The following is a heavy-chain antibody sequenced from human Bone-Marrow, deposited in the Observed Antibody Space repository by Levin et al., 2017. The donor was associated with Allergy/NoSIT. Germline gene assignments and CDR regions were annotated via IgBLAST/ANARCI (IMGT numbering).Heavy chain of an antibody. J-gene: IGHJ4*02. CDR1: GFSFDDYA. Sequence: SLKISCAASGFSFDDYAMHWVRQIPGRGPEWVAGIRWNSDSIGYADSVRGRFTISRDNAKNSLYLQMDSLRVEDTAFYYCVKDSGILTAALGYWGQGTVVAVSS. CDR2: IRWNSDSI. D-gene: IGHD3-9*01. CDR3: VKDSGILTAALGY. V-gene: IGHV3-9*01.